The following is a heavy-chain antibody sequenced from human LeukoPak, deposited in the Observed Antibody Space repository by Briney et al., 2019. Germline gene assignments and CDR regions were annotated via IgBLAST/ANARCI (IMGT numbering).Heavy chain of an antibody. Sequence: GGSLRLSCAASGFTFSSYAMNWVRQAPGKGLEWVSAISGSGGSTYYADSVKGRFTISRDDSKNTAYLQMNSLKTEDTAVYYCTTRRPDAFDIWGQGTMVTVSS. CDR3: TTRRPDAFDI. J-gene: IGHJ3*02. CDR2: ISGSGGST. V-gene: IGHV3-23*01. CDR1: GFTFSSYA.